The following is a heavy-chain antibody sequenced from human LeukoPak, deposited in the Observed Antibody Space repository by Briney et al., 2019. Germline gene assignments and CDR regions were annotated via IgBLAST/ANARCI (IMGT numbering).Heavy chain of an antibody. V-gene: IGHV3-33*01. CDR2: IWYDGSNK. CDR3: ARKKYSRSWYSPFDY. CDR1: GFTFSSYG. J-gene: IGHJ4*02. Sequence: GGSLRLSCAASGFTFSSYGMHWVRQAPGKGLEWVAVIWYDGSNKYYADSVKGRFTISRDNSKNTLYLQMNSLRAEDTAVYYCARKKYSRSWYSPFDYWGQGTLVTVSS. D-gene: IGHD6-13*01.